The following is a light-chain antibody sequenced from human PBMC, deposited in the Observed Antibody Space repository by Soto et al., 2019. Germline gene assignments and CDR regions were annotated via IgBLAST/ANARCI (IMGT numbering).Light chain of an antibody. CDR3: QQLNSYSPT. CDR1: QSAGNF. CDR2: GAS. Sequence: EIVMTQSPATLSVSPGETASLSCRASQSAGNFLAWYQQKPGQAPRLLIYGASTRATSIPARFSGSGSGTDFTLTISSLQPEDFATYYCQQLNSYSPTFGQGTRLEIK. V-gene: IGKV3D-15*01. J-gene: IGKJ5*01.